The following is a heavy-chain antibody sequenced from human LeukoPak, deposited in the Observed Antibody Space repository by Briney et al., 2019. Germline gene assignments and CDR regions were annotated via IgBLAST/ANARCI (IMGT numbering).Heavy chain of an antibody. CDR1: GGTFSSYA. J-gene: IGHJ5*02. D-gene: IGHD4-17*01. CDR2: IIPILGIA. CDR3: ASMNYGDYGDYVYWFDP. V-gene: IGHV1-69*04. Sequence: ASVKVSCKASGGTFSSYAISWVRQAPGQGLEWMGRIIPILGIANYAQKFQGRVTITADKSTSTAYMELSSLRSEDTAVYYCASMNYGDYGDYVYWFDPWGQGTLVTVSS.